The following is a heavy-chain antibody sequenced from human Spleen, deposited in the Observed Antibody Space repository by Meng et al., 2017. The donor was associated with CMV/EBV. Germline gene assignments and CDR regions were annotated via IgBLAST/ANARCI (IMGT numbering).Heavy chain of an antibody. J-gene: IGHJ4*02. CDR1: YTFTGYH. CDR3: ARLLHVPYYDSSGYYDY. D-gene: IGHD3-22*01. Sequence: YTFTGYHMHWVRQAPGQGLEWKGWSNPKNAGTHYAQKFQGRVTMTTDTSISTAYMDLSRLRSDDTAVYFCARLLHVPYYDSSGYYDYWGQGTLVTVSS. CDR2: SNPKNAGT. V-gene: IGHV1-2*02.